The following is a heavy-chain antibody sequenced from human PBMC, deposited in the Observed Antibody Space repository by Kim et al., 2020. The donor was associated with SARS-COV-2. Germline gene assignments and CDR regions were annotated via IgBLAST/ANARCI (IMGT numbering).Heavy chain of an antibody. D-gene: IGHD3-22*01. Sequence: GGSLRLSCAASGFTFSKYVMYWVRQVPGKGLEWVSRINADGTSVNYADSVRGRFTMSRDNAKNTLFLQMNSLRVDDTAIYYCARQIGSSGDFWGQVTLVTLS. V-gene: IGHV3-74*01. CDR3: ARQIGSSGDF. J-gene: IGHJ4*02. CDR1: GFTFSKYV. CDR2: INADGTSV.